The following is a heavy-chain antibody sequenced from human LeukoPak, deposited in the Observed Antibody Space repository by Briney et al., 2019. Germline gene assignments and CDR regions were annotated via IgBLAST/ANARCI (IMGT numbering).Heavy chain of an antibody. CDR1: GGSIRSYY. D-gene: IGHD3-22*01. CDR2: ISYSGNT. V-gene: IGHV4-59*01. CDR3: ARGGSGYDSFDI. J-gene: IGHJ3*02. Sequence: SETLSLTCTVSGGSIRSYYWSWIRQPPGKGLEWIGYISYSGNTNYNPSLKSRVTISVDTSKKQFSLKLSSVTAADTAVYYCARGGSGYDSFDIWGQGTMVTVSS.